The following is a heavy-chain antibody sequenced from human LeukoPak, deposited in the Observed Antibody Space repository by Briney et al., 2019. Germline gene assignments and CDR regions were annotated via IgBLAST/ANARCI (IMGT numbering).Heavy chain of an antibody. CDR2: IGSSSQYI. Sequence: PGGSLRLSCAASGFIFSSDTMSWVRQAPGKGLEWVSSIGSSSQYIYYAESVRGRFNISRDNAKNSLYLQLNSLRAEDTAVYYCARGGTSRSIDYWGQGTLVTVSS. CDR1: GFIFSSDT. V-gene: IGHV3-21*01. D-gene: IGHD2-2*01. CDR3: ARGGTSRSIDY. J-gene: IGHJ4*02.